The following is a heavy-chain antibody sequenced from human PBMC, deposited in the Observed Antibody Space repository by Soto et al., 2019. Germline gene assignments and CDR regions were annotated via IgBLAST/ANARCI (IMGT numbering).Heavy chain of an antibody. CDR2: ISGSGGNT. Sequence: EVQLLESGGGLVQPGGSLRLSCAASGFTFSSYAMSWVRQAPGKGLEWVSSISGSGGNTYYVDSVRGRFTFSRDNSKSTLYLQMNSLRVEDTAVYYCAQGATVEYSGTWQVYWGQGTLVTVSS. V-gene: IGHV3-23*01. D-gene: IGHD1-26*01. J-gene: IGHJ4*02. CDR1: GFTFSSYA. CDR3: AQGATVEYSGTWQVY.